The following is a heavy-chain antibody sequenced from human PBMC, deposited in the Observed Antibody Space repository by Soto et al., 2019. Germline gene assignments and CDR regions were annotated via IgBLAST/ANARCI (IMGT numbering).Heavy chain of an antibody. CDR3: ARANWYCEY. Sequence: QGQLQESGPGLVKPWEPCSLTCPVPGGSIHNTYWGWFRQPPGKGLEGIGFIYYTGSTKYNPSLKSRLTMSVDTSKNQFSLNLSSVTAADTAIYYCARANWYCEYWGQGILVTVSS. V-gene: IGHV4-59*01. J-gene: IGHJ4*02. D-gene: IGHD7-27*01. CDR2: IYYTGST. CDR1: GGSIHNTY.